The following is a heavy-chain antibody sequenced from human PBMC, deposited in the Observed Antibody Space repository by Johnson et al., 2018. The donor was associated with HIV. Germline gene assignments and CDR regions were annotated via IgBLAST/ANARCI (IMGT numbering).Heavy chain of an antibody. CDR1: RSTFSSYS. V-gene: IGHV3-7*05. Sequence: VQLVESGGGVVQPGRSLRLSCVASRSTFSSYSLHWVRQAPGKGLEWLANIKEDGSEDYYVDSLKGRFTISRDNAQNSVYLQMDSLRAEDSAVYYCARDGVYSSPHDAFDIWGQGTMVTVSS. CDR3: ARDGVYSSPHDAFDI. CDR2: IKEDGSED. D-gene: IGHD6-13*01. J-gene: IGHJ3*02.